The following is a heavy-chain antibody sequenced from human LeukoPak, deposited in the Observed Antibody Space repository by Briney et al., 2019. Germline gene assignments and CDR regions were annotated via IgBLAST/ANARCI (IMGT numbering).Heavy chain of an antibody. Sequence: GGSLRLSCAVSGFTFSAHYMDWVRQAPGKGLEWVGRSGNKADSYTTEYAASVKGRFTISRDDSKNSLFLQMNTLKTEDTAVYYCTRGYSGVGVYAFDIWGQGTMVTVSS. D-gene: IGHD1-26*01. CDR1: GFTFSAHY. CDR3: TRGYSGVGVYAFDI. J-gene: IGHJ3*02. V-gene: IGHV3-72*01. CDR2: SGNKADSYTT.